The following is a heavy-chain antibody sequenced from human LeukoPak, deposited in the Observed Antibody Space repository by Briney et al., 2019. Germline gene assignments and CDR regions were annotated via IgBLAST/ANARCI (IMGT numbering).Heavy chain of an antibody. CDR3: AKDRAGSNWSYYFDY. CDR1: GFTFSSYA. D-gene: IGHD1-26*01. J-gene: IGHJ4*02. CDR2: ISGSGGST. V-gene: IGHV3-23*01. Sequence: QSGGSLRLSCAASGFTFSSYAMSWVRQVPGKGLEWVSAISGSGGSTYYADSVKGRFTISRDNSKNTLYLQMNSLRAEDTAVYYCAKDRAGSNWSYYFDYWGQGTLVTVSS.